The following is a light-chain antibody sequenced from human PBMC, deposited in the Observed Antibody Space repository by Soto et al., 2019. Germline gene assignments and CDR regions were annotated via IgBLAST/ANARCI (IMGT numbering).Light chain of an antibody. V-gene: IGLV1-40*01. Sequence: QLVLTKPPSVSGAPGQRVTISCTGSSSNIGAGYDIHWYQQLPGTAPKLLIYGNINRPSGVPDRFSGSKSGTSASLAITGLQAEDEADYYCQSYDSSLSGSVVFGGGTKVTVL. J-gene: IGLJ2*01. CDR3: QSYDSSLSGSVV. CDR2: GNI. CDR1: SSNIGAGYD.